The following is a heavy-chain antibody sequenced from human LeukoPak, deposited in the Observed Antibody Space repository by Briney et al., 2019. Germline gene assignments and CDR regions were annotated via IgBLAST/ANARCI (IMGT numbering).Heavy chain of an antibody. Sequence: ASVKVSCKASGYTFTSYYMHWVRQAPGQGLEWMGIINPSGGSTSYAQKFQGRVTMTRDTSTSTVYMELSSLRAEDTAVYYCARDIVVVPAAILGVYYYYGMDVWGQETTVTVSS. D-gene: IGHD2-2*02. CDR2: INPSGGST. CDR3: ARDIVVVPAAILGVYYYYGMDV. J-gene: IGHJ6*02. CDR1: GYTFTSYY. V-gene: IGHV1-46*01.